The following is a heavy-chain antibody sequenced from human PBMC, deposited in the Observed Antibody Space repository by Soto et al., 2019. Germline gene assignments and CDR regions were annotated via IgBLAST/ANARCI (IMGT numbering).Heavy chain of an antibody. CDR1: GGTFSSYT. D-gene: IGHD4-17*01. CDR3: ARDSYGDYVSSWFDP. V-gene: IGHV1-69*04. J-gene: IGHJ5*02. Sequence: SVKVSCKASGGTFSSYTISWVRQAPGQGLEWMGRIIPILGIANYAQKFQGRVTITADKSTSTAYMELSSLRSEDTAVYYCARDSYGDYVSSWFDPWGQGTLVTVSS. CDR2: IIPILGIA.